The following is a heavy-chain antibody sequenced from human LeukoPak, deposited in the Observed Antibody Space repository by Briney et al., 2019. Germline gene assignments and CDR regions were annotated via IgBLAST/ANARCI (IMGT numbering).Heavy chain of an antibody. CDR2: INSDGSST. V-gene: IGHV3-74*01. J-gene: IGHJ1*01. CDR3: ARGTELRYFDWLSQH. Sequence: PRGSLRLSCAASGFTFSSYWMHWVRQAPGKGLVWVSRINSDGSSTSYADSVKGRFTISRDNAKNTLYLQMNSLRAEDTAVYYCARGTELRYFDWLSQHWGQGTLVTVSS. CDR1: GFTFSSYW. D-gene: IGHD3-9*01.